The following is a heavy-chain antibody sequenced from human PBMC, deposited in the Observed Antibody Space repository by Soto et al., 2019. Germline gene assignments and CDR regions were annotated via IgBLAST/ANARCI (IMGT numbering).Heavy chain of an antibody. CDR3: AKETGTTRTGYYYYGMDV. Sequence: SSETLSLTCTVSGGSISSYYWSWIRQPAGKGLEWIGRIYTSGSTNYNPSLKSRATMSVDTSKNQFSLKLSSVTAADTAVYYCAKETGTTRTGYYYYGMDVWGQGTTVTVSS. V-gene: IGHV4-4*07. CDR1: GGSISSYY. D-gene: IGHD1-7*01. J-gene: IGHJ6*02. CDR2: IYTSGST.